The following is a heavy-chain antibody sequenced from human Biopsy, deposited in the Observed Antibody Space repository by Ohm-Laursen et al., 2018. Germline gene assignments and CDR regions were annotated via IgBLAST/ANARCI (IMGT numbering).Heavy chain of an antibody. J-gene: IGHJ5*02. CDR1: GGSISNNNYY. Sequence: GTLSLTCTVSGGSISNNNYYWGWIRQPPGKGLEWIGSIFYRGSTHYKPSLKSRVNISVDTSKNQFSLKLNSVTAADTAVYFCARDYDTSGYYYVSWGQGTLVTVSS. V-gene: IGHV4-39*01. CDR3: ARDYDTSGYYYVS. CDR2: IFYRGST. D-gene: IGHD3-22*01.